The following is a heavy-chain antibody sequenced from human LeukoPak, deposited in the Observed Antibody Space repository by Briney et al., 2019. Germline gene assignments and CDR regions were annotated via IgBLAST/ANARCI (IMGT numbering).Heavy chain of an antibody. J-gene: IGHJ3*02. CDR1: VFTFSNAW. CDR3: ARCSREFRKHDAFDI. D-gene: IGHD2-15*01. V-gene: IGHV3-7*01. CDR2: IKQGGSEK. Sequence: PGGSLRLSCAASVFTFSNAWMTWVRRAPGKGLEWVANIKQGGSEKHYVDSVNGRFTISRDNAKNSLYVQMNSLRAEDTAVYYCARCSREFRKHDAFDIWGQGTMVTVSS.